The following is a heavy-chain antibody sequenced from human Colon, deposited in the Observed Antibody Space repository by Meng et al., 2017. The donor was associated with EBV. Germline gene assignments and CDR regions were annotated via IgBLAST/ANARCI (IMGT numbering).Heavy chain of an antibody. D-gene: IGHD4-23*01. CDR2: QCHADDT. CDR1: GGPISRTGTC. V-gene: IGHV4-39*01. Sequence: LPVGGSGLGLVNPSETLPLTCPVPGGPISRTGTCGGLIRQPPGKGLEWIGSQCHADDTYYNPSLMGRVTISVDTSKNQVSLKLTSVTAADTSIYYCARHTFSGNPGGIDSWGQGILVTVSS. CDR3: ARHTFSGNPGGIDS. J-gene: IGHJ4*02.